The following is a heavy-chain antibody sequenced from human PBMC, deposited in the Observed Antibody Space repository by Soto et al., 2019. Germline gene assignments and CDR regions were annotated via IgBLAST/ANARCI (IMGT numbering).Heavy chain of an antibody. V-gene: IGHV4-39*01. D-gene: IGHD6-13*01. CDR1: GGSIISSSYY. Sequence: SETLSLTCTVSGGSIISSSYYWGWIRQPPGKGLEWIGSIYYSGSTYYNPSLKSRVTISVDTSKNQFSLKLSSVTAADTAVYYCARCIAAAGFYYYYYYGMDVWGQGTTVTVSS. CDR2: IYYSGST. CDR3: ARCIAAAGFYYYYYYGMDV. J-gene: IGHJ6*02.